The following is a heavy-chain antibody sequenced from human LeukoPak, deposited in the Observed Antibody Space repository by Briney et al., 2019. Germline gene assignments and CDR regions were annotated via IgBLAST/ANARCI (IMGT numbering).Heavy chain of an antibody. CDR3: AKDLLRYYYYGMDV. J-gene: IGHJ6*02. CDR2: ISWNSGSI. CDR1: GFTFDDYA. V-gene: IGHV3-9*01. D-gene: IGHD2-21*01. Sequence: GGSLRLSCAASGFTFDDYAMHWVRQAPGKGLEWVSGISWNSGSIGYADSVKGRFTISRDNAKNPLYLQMNSLRAEDTALYYCAKDLLRYYYYGMDVWGQGTTVTVSS.